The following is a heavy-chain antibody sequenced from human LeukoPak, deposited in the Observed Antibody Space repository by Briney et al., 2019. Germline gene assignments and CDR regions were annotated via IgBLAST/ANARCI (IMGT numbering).Heavy chain of an antibody. CDR1: GGTFSSYA. CDR3: ARGAIVLMVYPNRYYYYMDV. J-gene: IGHJ6*03. V-gene: IGHV1-69*13. Sequence: ASVKVSCKASGGTFSSYAISWVRQAPGQGLEWMGGIIPIFGTANYAQKFQGRVTITADESTSTAYMELSSLRSEDTAVYYCARGAIVLMVYPNRYYYYMDVWGKGTTVTVSS. CDR2: IIPIFGTA. D-gene: IGHD2-8*01.